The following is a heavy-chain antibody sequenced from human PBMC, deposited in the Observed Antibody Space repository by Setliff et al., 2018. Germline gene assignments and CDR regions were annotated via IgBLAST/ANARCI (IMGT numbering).Heavy chain of an antibody. CDR3: VRTDYSDGRYSMDV. V-gene: IGHV4-4*02. J-gene: IGHJ6*03. CDR1: GDSISSGNW. CDR2: VNHSGNT. Sequence: TLSLTCAVSGDSISSGNWWSWVRQPPEKGLEWIGEVNHSGNTNYNPSLKSRVTISVDKSTNQFSLKLNSVTAADTAVYYCVRTDYSDGRYSMDVWGKGTTVTVSS. D-gene: IGHD6-19*01.